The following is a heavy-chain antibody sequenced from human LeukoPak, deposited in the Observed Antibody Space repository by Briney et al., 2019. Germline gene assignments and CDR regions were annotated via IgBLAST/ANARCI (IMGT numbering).Heavy chain of an antibody. D-gene: IGHD3-22*01. Sequence: GGSLRLSCAASGFTFSSYWMHWVRQAPGKGLAWVSRINSDGSSTSYADSVKGRFTISRDNAKNTLYLQMNSLRAEDTAVYYCAREYYYGSSGYSKYYYFDYWGQGTLVTVSS. J-gene: IGHJ4*02. CDR3: AREYYYGSSGYSKYYYFDY. V-gene: IGHV3-74*01. CDR2: INSDGSST. CDR1: GFTFSSYW.